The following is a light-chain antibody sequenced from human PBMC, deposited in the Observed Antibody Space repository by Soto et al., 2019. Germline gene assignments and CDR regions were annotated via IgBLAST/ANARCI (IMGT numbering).Light chain of an antibody. V-gene: IGLV2-14*03. Sequence: QSVLTQPASVSGSPGQSITISCTGTYSDVGGYNCVSWYQHHPGKAPKLMIYDVASRPSGVSNRFTGSKSGNTASLTISGLQAEDEADYYCSSYTNTRTYVFGTGTKVTVL. CDR1: YSDVGGYNC. CDR3: SSYTNTRTYV. CDR2: DVA. J-gene: IGLJ1*01.